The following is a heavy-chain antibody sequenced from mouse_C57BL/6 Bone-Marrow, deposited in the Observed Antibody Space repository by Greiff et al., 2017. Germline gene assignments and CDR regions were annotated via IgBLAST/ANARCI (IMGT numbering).Heavy chain of an antibody. D-gene: IGHD2-2*01. CDR1: GYTFTDYN. CDR2: INPNNGGT. Sequence: EVQLQQSGPELVKPGASVKMSCKASGYTFTDYNMHWVKQSHGKSLEWIGYINPNNGGTSYNQKCKGKATLTVNKSSSTAYMELRSLTSEDSAVYYCANDLLWLRRYYYAMDYWGQGTSVTVSS. V-gene: IGHV1-22*01. CDR3: ANDLLWLRRYYYAMDY. J-gene: IGHJ4*01.